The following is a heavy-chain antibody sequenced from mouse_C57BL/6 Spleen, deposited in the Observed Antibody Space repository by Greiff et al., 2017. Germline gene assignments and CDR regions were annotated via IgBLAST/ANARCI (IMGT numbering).Heavy chain of an antibody. CDR1: GYTFTSYW. CDR3: ARGEIYDGYYDWFAY. CDR2: INPSNGGT. J-gene: IGHJ3*01. Sequence: QVQLQQPGTELVKPGASVKLSCKASGYTFTSYWMHWVKQRPGQGLEWIGNINPSNGGTNYNEKFKSKATLTVDKSSSTAYMQLSSLTSEDSAVYYCARGEIYDGYYDWFAYWGQGTLVTVSA. D-gene: IGHD2-3*01. V-gene: IGHV1-53*01.